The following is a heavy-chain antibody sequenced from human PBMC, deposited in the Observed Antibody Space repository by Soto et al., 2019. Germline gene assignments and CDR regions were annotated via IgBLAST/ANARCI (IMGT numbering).Heavy chain of an antibody. CDR1: GYSFTSYW. Sequence: GESLKISCKGSGYSFTSYWIGWVRQMPGKGLEWMGIIYPGDSDTRYSPSFQGQVTIAADKSISTAYLQWSSLKASDTGMYYCARHLNYYGIDVWGQGTRVTVSS. J-gene: IGHJ6*02. V-gene: IGHV5-51*01. CDR2: IYPGDSDT. CDR3: ARHLNYYGIDV.